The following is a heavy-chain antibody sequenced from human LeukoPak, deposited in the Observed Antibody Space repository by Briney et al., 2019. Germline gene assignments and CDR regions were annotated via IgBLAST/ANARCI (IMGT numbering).Heavy chain of an antibody. V-gene: IGHV1-46*03. D-gene: IGHD6-13*01. CDR1: GYTFTSYY. Sequence: ASVKVSFKASGYTFTSYYMHWVRQAPGQGLEWGGVINPSGGSTSYAQKFHGGVTMTRDTSTRTVYMGLSSLRSEDTAVYYCAGSQAAAGNNWFDPWGEGTLVTVSS. J-gene: IGHJ5*02. CDR3: AGSQAAAGNNWFDP. CDR2: INPSGGST.